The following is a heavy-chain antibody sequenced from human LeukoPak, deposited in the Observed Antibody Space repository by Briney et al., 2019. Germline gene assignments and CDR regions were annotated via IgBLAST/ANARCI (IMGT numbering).Heavy chain of an antibody. CDR2: MSYDGSNK. V-gene: IGHV3-30-3*01. D-gene: IGHD2-2*01. CDR1: GFTFSSYA. J-gene: IGHJ6*02. CDR3: ARDPVAPDYYYYGMDV. Sequence: PGRSLRLSCAASGFTFSSYAMHWVRQAPGKGLEWVAVMSYDGSNKYYADSVKGRFTISRDNSKNTLYLQMNSLRAEDTAVYYCARDPVAPDYYYYGMDVWGQGTTVTVSS.